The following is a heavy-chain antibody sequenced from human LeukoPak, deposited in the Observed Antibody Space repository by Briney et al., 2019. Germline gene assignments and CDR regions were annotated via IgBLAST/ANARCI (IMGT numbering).Heavy chain of an antibody. J-gene: IGHJ4*02. D-gene: IGHD6-6*01. Sequence: PSETLSLTCAVYGGSFSGYYWSWIRQPPGKGLEWIGEINHSGSTNYNPSLKSRVTISVDASKNQFSLKLSSVTAADTAVYYCARDQSGARPGIDYWGQGTLVTVSS. CDR1: GGSFSGYY. CDR3: ARDQSGARPGIDY. V-gene: IGHV4-34*01. CDR2: INHSGST.